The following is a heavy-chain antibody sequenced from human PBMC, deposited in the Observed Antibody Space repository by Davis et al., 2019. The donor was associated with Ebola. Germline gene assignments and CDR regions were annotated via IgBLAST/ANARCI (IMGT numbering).Heavy chain of an antibody. CDR2: ITPNSGNI. J-gene: IGHJ6*02. CDR3: ARDPDGYCSSSRCSLYYGMDV. D-gene: IGHD2-2*01. CDR1: GFTFNTYS. Sequence: PGGSLRLSCAASGFTFNTYSMNWVRQAPGKGLEWVAYITPNSGNIYYADSVEGRFTISRDNAKNSLHLEMISLRDEDTAVYYCARDPDGYCSSSRCSLYYGMDVWGQGTTVTVSS. V-gene: IGHV3-48*02.